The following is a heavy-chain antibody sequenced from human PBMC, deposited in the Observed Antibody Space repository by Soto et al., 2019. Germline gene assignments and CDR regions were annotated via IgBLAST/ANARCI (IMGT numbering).Heavy chain of an antibody. D-gene: IGHD6-13*01. Sequence: QVQLQQWGAGLLKPSETLSLTCAVYGGSFSGYYWSWIRQPPGKGLEWIGEINHSGSTNYNPSLKSRVTISVDTSKNQFSLKLSSVTAADTAVYYCASLLAAAGNLNIVSFDYWGQGTLVTVSS. CDR1: GGSFSGYY. V-gene: IGHV4-34*01. CDR2: INHSGST. CDR3: ASLLAAAGNLNIVSFDY. J-gene: IGHJ4*02.